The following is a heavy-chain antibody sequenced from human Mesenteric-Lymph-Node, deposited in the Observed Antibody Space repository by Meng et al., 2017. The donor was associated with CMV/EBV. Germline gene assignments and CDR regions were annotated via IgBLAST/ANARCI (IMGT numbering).Heavy chain of an antibody. CDR1: DGFTFSNYW. J-gene: IGHJ6*02. D-gene: IGHD6-19*01. CDR3: ARGGYSSKYYYYYGMDV. CDR2: INWNGGST. Sequence: GGSLRLSCAASDGFTFSNYWMHWVRQAPGKGLEWVSGINWNGGSTGYADSVKGRFTISRDNAKNSLYLQMNSLRAEDTALYYCARGGYSSKYYYYYGMDVWGQGTTVTVSS. V-gene: IGHV3-20*04.